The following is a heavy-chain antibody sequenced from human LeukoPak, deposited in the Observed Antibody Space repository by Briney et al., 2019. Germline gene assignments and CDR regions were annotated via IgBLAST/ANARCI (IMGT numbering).Heavy chain of an antibody. Sequence: ASVKVSCKASGYTFISYDISWGRQATGQGLEWMGWMNPNSGNTGYAQKFQGRVTITRNTSISIAYMELSSLRSEDTAVYYCARSPVLRYFDWNHAFDIWGQGTMVTVSS. CDR1: GYTFISYD. D-gene: IGHD3-9*01. CDR3: ARSPVLRYFDWNHAFDI. V-gene: IGHV1-8*03. CDR2: MNPNSGNT. J-gene: IGHJ3*02.